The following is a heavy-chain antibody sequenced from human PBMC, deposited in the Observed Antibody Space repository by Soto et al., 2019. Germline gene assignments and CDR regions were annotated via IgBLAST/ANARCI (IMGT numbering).Heavy chain of an antibody. D-gene: IGHD3-10*01. Sequence: TLSLTCTVSGGSISSYYWTWIRQPPGKGLEWIGFIYNSGSTHYNPSLRSRVTIPVDTSKNQFSLKLRSVTAADTAVYYCASMGYHYGSGSYPLDYWGQGTLVTVSS. V-gene: IGHV4-59*08. CDR3: ASMGYHYGSGSYPLDY. J-gene: IGHJ4*02. CDR2: IYNSGST. CDR1: GGSISSYY.